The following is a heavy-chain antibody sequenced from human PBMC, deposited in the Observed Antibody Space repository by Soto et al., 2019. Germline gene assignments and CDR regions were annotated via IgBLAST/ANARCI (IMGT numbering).Heavy chain of an antibody. D-gene: IGHD5-12*01. J-gene: IGHJ4*02. CDR3: AAGGGLPRYY. Sequence: QLQLQESGSGLVKPSQTLSLTCAVSGGSISSGGYSWSWIRQPPGKGLEWIGYIYHSGSTYYNPSLQRQVTISVGRSKKRFSLTLSSVTAADTAVYYCAAGGGLPRYYWGQGTLVTVSS. CDR2: IYHSGST. CDR1: GGSISSGGYS. V-gene: IGHV4-30-2*01.